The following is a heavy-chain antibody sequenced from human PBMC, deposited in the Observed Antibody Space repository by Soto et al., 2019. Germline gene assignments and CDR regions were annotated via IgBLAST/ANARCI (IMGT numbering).Heavy chain of an antibody. D-gene: IGHD3-10*01. CDR2: INTDGSVA. J-gene: IGHJ4*02. V-gene: IGHV3-74*03. Sequence: GESLKISCAASGLTFRSYWMHWVRQAPGKGLVWVSRINTDGSVAMYVDSVKGRFTISRDNSKNTLYLQMNSLRAEDTAVYYCAKDRPYGSGSYYPYYFDYWGQGTLVTVSS. CDR1: GLTFRSYW. CDR3: AKDRPYGSGSYYPYYFDY.